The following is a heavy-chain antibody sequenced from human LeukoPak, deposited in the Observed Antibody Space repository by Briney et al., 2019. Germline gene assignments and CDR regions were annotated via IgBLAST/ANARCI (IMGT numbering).Heavy chain of an antibody. D-gene: IGHD3-22*01. Sequence: SVKVSCKASGGTFSTYAITWVRQAPGQGLEWMGGIIPIFGTANYAQKFKGRVTITADESTSTAYMELSSLRFEDTAMYYCASPYDSSGSTSGMHVWGQGTTVTVSS. CDR3: ASPYDSSGSTSGMHV. J-gene: IGHJ6*02. V-gene: IGHV1-69*13. CDR2: IIPIFGTA. CDR1: GGTFSTYA.